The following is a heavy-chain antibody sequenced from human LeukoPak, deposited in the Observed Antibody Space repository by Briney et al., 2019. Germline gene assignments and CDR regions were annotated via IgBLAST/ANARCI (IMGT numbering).Heavy chain of an antibody. CDR1: GSSFTSYW. CDR3: ARGVREWFGESPYYFDY. D-gene: IGHD3-10*01. Sequence: GESLKISCKGSGSSFTSYWIGWVRQMPGKGLEWMGIIYPGDSDTRYSPSFQGQVTISADKSISTAYLQWSSLKASDTAMYYCARGVREWFGESPYYFDYWGQGTLVTVSS. J-gene: IGHJ4*02. CDR2: IYPGDSDT. V-gene: IGHV5-51*01.